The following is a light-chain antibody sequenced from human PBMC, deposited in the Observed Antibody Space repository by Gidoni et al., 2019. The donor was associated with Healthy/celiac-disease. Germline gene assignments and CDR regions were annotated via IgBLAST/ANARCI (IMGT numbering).Light chain of an antibody. CDR1: SSDVGGYNY. J-gene: IGLJ2*01. CDR3: CSYAGSYSHVV. CDR2: DVS. V-gene: IGLV2-11*01. Sequence: QSALTQPRSVSGSPGQSVTISCTGTSSDVGGYNYVSWYQQHPGKSPKLMFYDVSKRPSGVPDRFSGSKSGNTASLTISGLQAEDEADYYCCSYAGSYSHVVFCGGTKLTVL.